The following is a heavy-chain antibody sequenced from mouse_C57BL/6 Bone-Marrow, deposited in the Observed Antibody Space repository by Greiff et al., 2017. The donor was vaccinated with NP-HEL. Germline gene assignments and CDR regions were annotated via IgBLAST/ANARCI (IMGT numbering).Heavy chain of an antibody. CDR3: ARQLWLRRGYYYAMDY. V-gene: IGHV2-6-1*01. CDR1: GFSLTSYG. CDR2: IWSDGST. J-gene: IGHJ4*01. D-gene: IGHD2-2*01. Sequence: QVQLKESGPGLVAPSQSLSITCTVSGFSLTSYGVHWVRQPPGKGLEWLVVIWSDGSTTYNSALKSRLSISKDNSKSQVFLKMNSLQTDDTAMYYCARQLWLRRGYYYAMDYWGQGTSVTVSS.